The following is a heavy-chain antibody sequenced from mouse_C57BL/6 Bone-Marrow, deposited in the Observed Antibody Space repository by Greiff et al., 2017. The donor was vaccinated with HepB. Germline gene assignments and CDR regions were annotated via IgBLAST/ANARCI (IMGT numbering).Heavy chain of an antibody. J-gene: IGHJ1*03. CDR3: ARESPSGDYVGYFDV. CDR2: IYPGSGST. D-gene: IGHD2-13*01. Sequence: QVQLQQPGAELVKPGASVKMSCKASGYTFTSYWITWVKQRPGQGLEWIGDIYPGSGSTNYNEKFKSKATLTVDTSSSTAYMQLSSLTSEDSAVYYCARESPSGDYVGYFDVWGTGTTVTVSS. V-gene: IGHV1-55*01. CDR1: GYTFTSYW.